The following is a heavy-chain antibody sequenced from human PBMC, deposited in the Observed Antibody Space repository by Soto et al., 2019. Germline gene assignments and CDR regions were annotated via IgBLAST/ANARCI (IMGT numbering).Heavy chain of an antibody. CDR2: IREKGNT. D-gene: IGHD1-26*01. CDR3: AKQNMGVIRALDY. J-gene: IGHJ4*02. CDR1: GFTFSNYA. V-gene: IGHV3-23*01. Sequence: EVQILQSGGGLEQPGGSLRLSCAASGFTFSNYAMSWIRQAPGKGLEWVSTIREKGNTYYADSERGSIANSTDNSDKTFYRQMSSLRAEDTAVYYWAKQNMGVIRALDYWGQGTLVTVYS.